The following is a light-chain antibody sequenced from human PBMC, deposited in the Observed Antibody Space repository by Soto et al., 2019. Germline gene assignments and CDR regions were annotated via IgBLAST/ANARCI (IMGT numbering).Light chain of an antibody. CDR3: QSYGNSLSAWV. J-gene: IGLJ3*02. V-gene: IGLV1-40*01. CDR2: ENK. CDR1: RSNIGAGYD. Sequence: QSVLTQPPSVSGASGQRVTISCTGSRSNIGAGYDVHWYQQLPGTAPKLIMHENKNRPSGVPDRFSGSRSGSSGSLAITGLQAEDEADYYCQSYGNSLSAWVFGGGTKVTVL.